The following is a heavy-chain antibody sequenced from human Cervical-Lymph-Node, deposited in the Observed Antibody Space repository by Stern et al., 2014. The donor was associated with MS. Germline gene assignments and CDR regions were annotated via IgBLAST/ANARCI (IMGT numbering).Heavy chain of an antibody. CDR1: GGSFSNSK. J-gene: IGHJ5*01. Sequence: QVQLVQSGAAVKKPGSSVKVSCQASGGSFSNSKINWVRQAPGQGLEWMGRIVPMVGVGNYGQKFQGRVTITADKSTSTAYMELSGLRSEDTAVYYCTSTTPKTGYSSSWFDYWGQGTLVTVS. CDR3: TSTTPKTGYSSSWFDY. D-gene: IGHD6-13*01. CDR2: IVPMVGVG. V-gene: IGHV1-69*02.